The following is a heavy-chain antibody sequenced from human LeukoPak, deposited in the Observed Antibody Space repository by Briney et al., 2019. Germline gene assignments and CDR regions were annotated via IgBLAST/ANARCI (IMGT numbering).Heavy chain of an antibody. CDR1: GFTFTSSA. CDR3: ATGPYDTSGYYYYYFDY. CDR2: IVVGSGNT. Sequence: ASVKVSCKASGFTFTSSAVQWVRQARGQRLEWIGWIVVGSGNTNYAQKFQGRVTMTEDTSTDTAYMELSSLRSEDTAVYYCATGPYDTSGYYYYYFDYWGQGTLVTVSS. J-gene: IGHJ4*02. V-gene: IGHV1-58*01. D-gene: IGHD3-22*01.